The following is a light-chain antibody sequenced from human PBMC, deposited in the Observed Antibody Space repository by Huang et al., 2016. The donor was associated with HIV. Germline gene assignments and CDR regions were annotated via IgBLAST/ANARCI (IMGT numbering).Light chain of an antibody. CDR1: QSVSRN. CDR2: AAS. Sequence: EIVMTQSPATLSVSPGERATLSCRASQSVSRNLAWYQQKPGQAPRLLIYAASTRATGIQARFSGSGSGTEFTLTISSLQSEDFAVYYCQQYNNWPSLGQGTKVEIK. CDR3: QQYNNWPS. V-gene: IGKV3-15*01. J-gene: IGKJ1*01.